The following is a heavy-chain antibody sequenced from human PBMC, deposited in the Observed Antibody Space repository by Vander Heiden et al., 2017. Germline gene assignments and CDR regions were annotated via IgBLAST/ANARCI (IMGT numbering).Heavy chain of an antibody. D-gene: IGHD5-18*01. CDR3: AREAYSYGYYGMDV. CDR2: IGTAGDT. CDR1: GFTFSSYD. Sequence: EVQLVESGGGLVQPGGSLRLSCAAPGFTFSSYDMHWVRQATGKGLEWVSAIGTAGDTYYPGSVKGRFTISRENAKNSLYLQMNSLRAGDTAVYYCAREAYSYGYYGMDVWGQGTTVTVSS. J-gene: IGHJ6*02. V-gene: IGHV3-13*01.